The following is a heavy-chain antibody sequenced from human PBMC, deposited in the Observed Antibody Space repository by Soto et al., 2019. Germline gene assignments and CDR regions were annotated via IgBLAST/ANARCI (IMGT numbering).Heavy chain of an antibody. CDR1: GDSVSSNSAA. Sequence: KQPETLSLTCAISGDSVSSNSAAWNWIRQSPSRGLEWLGRTYYRSKWYNDYAVSVKSRITINPDTSKNQFSLQLNSVTPEDTAVYYCAREWDILDSSSWYFDYWGQGTLVTVSS. CDR3: AREWDILDSSSWYFDY. V-gene: IGHV6-1*01. J-gene: IGHJ4*02. D-gene: IGHD6-13*01. CDR2: TYYRSKWYN.